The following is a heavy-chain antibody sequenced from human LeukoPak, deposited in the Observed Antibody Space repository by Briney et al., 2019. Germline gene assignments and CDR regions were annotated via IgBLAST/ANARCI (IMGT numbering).Heavy chain of an antibody. V-gene: IGHV4-39*07. CDR2: IYHSGST. J-gene: IGHJ5*02. Sequence: SETLSLTCTVSGGSISSSSYYWGWIRQPPGKGLEWIGTIYHSGSTYYNPSLKSRVTISVDTSKNQFSLKLSSVTAADTAVYYCARERGWSNWFDPWGQGTLVTVSS. CDR3: ARERGWSNWFDP. D-gene: IGHD2-15*01. CDR1: GGSISSSSYY.